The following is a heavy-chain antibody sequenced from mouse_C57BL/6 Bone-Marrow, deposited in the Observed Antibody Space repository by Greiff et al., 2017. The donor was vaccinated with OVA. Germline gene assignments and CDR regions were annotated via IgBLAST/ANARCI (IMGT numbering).Heavy chain of an antibody. J-gene: IGHJ4*01. D-gene: IGHD3-2*02. CDR1: GFTFTDYY. CDR3: ARYSGERQLRRGRYAMDG. V-gene: IGHV7-3*01. CDR2: IRNKANGYTT. Sequence: EVMLVESGGGLVQPGGSLSLSCAASGFTFTDYYMSWVRQPPGKALEWLGFIRNKANGYTTEYSASVKGRFTISRANSQSILYLKMNALRAEDSATYYCARYSGERQLRRGRYAMDGWGKGTSVTVAS.